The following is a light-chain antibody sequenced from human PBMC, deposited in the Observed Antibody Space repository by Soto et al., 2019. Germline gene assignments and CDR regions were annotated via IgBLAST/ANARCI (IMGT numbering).Light chain of an antibody. CDR1: QNIDTY. CDR3: QQSYNFPRT. V-gene: IGKV1-39*01. CDR2: SAY. Sequence: DIQMTQSPSSLSASVGDRVTITCRASQNIDTYLNWYLQKPGQAPKLLIYSAYSLQSGVSPRFSGDGSGTDFPLTISSLQPEDFASYCCQQSYNFPRTFGQGTTV. J-gene: IGKJ1*01.